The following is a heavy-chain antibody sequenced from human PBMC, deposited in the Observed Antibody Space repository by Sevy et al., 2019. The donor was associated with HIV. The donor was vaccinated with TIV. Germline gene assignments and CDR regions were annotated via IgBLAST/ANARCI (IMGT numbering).Heavy chain of an antibody. Sequence: GGSLRLSCAASGFTFSSYAMHWVRQAPGKGLEWVAVISYDGSNKYYADSVKGRFTISRDNSKNTLYLQMNSLRAEDTAVYYCARDIVVVVAATDAHRGEQFDYWGQGTLVTVSS. CDR3: ARDIVVVVAATDAHRGEQFDY. D-gene: IGHD2-15*01. V-gene: IGHV3-30-3*01. CDR1: GFTFSSYA. CDR2: ISYDGSNK. J-gene: IGHJ4*02.